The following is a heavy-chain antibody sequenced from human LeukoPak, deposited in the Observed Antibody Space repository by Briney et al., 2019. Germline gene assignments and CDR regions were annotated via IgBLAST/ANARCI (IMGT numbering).Heavy chain of an antibody. V-gene: IGHV3-15*01. J-gene: IGHJ4*02. CDR1: GFTFSSYE. CDR3: TKYYYDSSGYLYYFDY. D-gene: IGHD3-22*01. Sequence: PGGSLRLSCAASGFTFSSYEMNWVRQAPGKGLEWVGRIKSKTDGGTADYAAPVKGRFTISRDDSKNTLYLQMNSLKTEDTAVYYCTKYYYDSSGYLYYFDYWGQGTLVTVSS. CDR2: IKSKTDGGTA.